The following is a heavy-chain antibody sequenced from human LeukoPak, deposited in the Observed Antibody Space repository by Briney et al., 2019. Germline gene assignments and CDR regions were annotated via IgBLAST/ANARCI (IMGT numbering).Heavy chain of an antibody. CDR2: IIPIFGTA. CDR1: GGTFSSYA. J-gene: IGHJ4*02. Sequence: SVKVSCKASGGTFSSYAISWVRQAPGQGLGWMGRIIPIFGTANYAQKFQGRVTITTDESTSTAYMELSSLRSEDTAVYYCARERGRLRFLEWFFDYWGQGTLVTVSS. D-gene: IGHD3-3*01. V-gene: IGHV1-69*05. CDR3: ARERGRLRFLEWFFDY.